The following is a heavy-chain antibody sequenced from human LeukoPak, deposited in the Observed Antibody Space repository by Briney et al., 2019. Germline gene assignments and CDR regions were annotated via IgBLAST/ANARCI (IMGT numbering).Heavy chain of an antibody. D-gene: IGHD1-26*01. CDR2: IYTSGST. J-gene: IGHJ5*02. V-gene: IGHV4-61*02. Sequence: SETLSLTCTVSGGSLSSGSYYWSWIRQPAGKGLEWIGRIYTSGSTNYNPSLKSRVTISVDTSKNQFSLKLSSVTAADTAVYYCASDGGSYRNWFDPWGQGTLVTVSS. CDR1: GGSLSSGSYY. CDR3: ASDGGSYRNWFDP.